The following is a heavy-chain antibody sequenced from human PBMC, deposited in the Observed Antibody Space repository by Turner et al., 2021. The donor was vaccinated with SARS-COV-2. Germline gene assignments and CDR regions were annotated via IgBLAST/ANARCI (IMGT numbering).Heavy chain of an antibody. CDR1: GYTFTGYY. Sequence: QVQLVQSGAEVKKPGASVKVSCKASGYTFTGYYMHWVRQAPGQGLEWMGWINPNSGGTNYAQKFQGRVTMTEDTSTDTAYMELSSLRSEDTAVYYCATGYAYCGGDCSIDYWGQGTLVTVSS. V-gene: IGHV1-2*02. CDR3: ATGYAYCGGDCSIDY. J-gene: IGHJ4*02. CDR2: INPNSGGT. D-gene: IGHD2-21*02.